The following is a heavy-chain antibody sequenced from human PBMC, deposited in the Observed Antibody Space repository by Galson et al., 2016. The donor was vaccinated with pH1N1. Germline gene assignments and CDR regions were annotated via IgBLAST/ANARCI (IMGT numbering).Heavy chain of an antibody. J-gene: IGHJ6*02. CDR1: KFTFDDYA. V-gene: IGHV3-43D*04. Sequence: SLRLSCAASKFTFDDYAMHWVRQPPGKGPEWLCLISWDGGSTYFADSVKGRFTISRDNNKNSLYLQMNNVRPEDTALYFCAKAGRRCELEGAFGLDVWGQGTTVTVSS. D-gene: IGHD1-26*01. CDR2: ISWDGGST. CDR3: AKAGRRCELEGAFGLDV.